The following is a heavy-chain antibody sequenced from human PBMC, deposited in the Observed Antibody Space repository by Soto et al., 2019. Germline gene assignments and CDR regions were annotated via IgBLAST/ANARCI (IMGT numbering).Heavy chain of an antibody. CDR1: GYTFTSYY. D-gene: IGHD3-22*01. CDR2: INPSGGST. J-gene: IGHJ3*02. V-gene: IGHV1-46*01. CDR3: ARLYEDLETRTPSWLLPEALRTPEVAFDI. Sequence: ASVKVSCKASGYTFTSYYMHWVRQAPGQGLEWMGIINPSGGSTSYAQKFQGRVTMTRDTSTSTVYMELSSLRSEDTAVYYCARLYEDLETRTPSWLLPEALRTPEVAFDIWGQGTMVTVSS.